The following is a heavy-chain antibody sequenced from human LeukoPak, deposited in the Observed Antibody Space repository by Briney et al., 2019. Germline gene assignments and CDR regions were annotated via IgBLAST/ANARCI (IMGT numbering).Heavy chain of an antibody. CDR2: IYHSGST. CDR3: ATRAGNPYYYDSSGFHFDY. Sequence: SETLSLTCAVSGGSISSSNWWSWVRQPPGKGLEWIGEIYHSGSTNYNPSLKSRVTISVDKSKNQFSLKLSSVTAADTAVYYCATRAGNPYYYDSSGFHFDYWGQGTLVIVSS. CDR1: GGSISSSNW. V-gene: IGHV4-4*02. J-gene: IGHJ4*02. D-gene: IGHD3-22*01.